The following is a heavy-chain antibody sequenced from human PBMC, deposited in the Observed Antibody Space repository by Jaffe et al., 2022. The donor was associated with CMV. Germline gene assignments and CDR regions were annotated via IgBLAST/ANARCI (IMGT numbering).Heavy chain of an antibody. CDR2: ISSSSSYI. CDR3: ARDLYGDDAFDI. J-gene: IGHJ3*02. D-gene: IGHD4-17*01. V-gene: IGHV3-21*06. Sequence: EVQLVESGGGLVKPGGSLRLSCAASGFTFSSYSMNWVRQAPGKGLEWVSYISSSSSYIYYADSVKGRFTISRDYAKNSLFMQMNSLRAEDTAVYYCARDLYGDDAFDIWGQGTMVTVSS. CDR1: GFTFSSYS.